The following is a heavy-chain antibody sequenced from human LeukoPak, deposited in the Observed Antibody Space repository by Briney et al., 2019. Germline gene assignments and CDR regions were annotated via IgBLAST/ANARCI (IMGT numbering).Heavy chain of an antibody. V-gene: IGHV1-18*01. J-gene: IGHJ4*02. Sequence: GASVKVSCKASGYTFTSYGISWVRQAPGQGLEWMGWISAYNGNTNYAQKLQGRVTMTTDTSTSTAYMELRSLRSDDTAVYYCARDLSRGCGGDCLGSRYWGQGTLVTVSS. CDR3: ARDLSRGCGGDCLGSRY. D-gene: IGHD2-21*02. CDR2: ISAYNGNT. CDR1: GYTFTSYG.